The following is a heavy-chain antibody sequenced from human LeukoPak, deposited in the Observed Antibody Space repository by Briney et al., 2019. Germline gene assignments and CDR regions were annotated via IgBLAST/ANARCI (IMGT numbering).Heavy chain of an antibody. CDR2: IRSSSSYI. J-gene: IGHJ4*02. CDR1: GFTFSSYS. D-gene: IGHD3-22*01. Sequence: PGGSLRLSCAASGFTFSSYSMNWVRQAPGKGLEWVSSIRSSSSYIYYADSVKGRFTISRDNAKNSLYLQMNSLRAEDTAVYYCARDYYYDSSGYYVWGQGTLVTVSS. V-gene: IGHV3-21*01. CDR3: ARDYYYDSSGYYV.